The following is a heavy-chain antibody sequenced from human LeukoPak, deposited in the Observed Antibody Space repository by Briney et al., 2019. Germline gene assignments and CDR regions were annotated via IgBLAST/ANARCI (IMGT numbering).Heavy chain of an antibody. CDR2: IYYSGST. CDR3: ARGSGSS. CDR1: GVFISSGGYY. J-gene: IGHJ5*02. Sequence: SETLSLTCTVSGVFISSGGYYWSWNRQHPGKGLEWIGYIYYSGSTYYNPSLKSRVTVSVDTSKNQFSLKLSSVTAADTAVYYCARGSGSSWGQGTLVTVSS. D-gene: IGHD3-10*01. V-gene: IGHV4-31*03.